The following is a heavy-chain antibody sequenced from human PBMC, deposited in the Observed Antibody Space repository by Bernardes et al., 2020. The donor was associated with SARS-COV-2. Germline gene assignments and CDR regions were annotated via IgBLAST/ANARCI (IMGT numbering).Heavy chain of an antibody. V-gene: IGHV3-30*18. CDR2: ISYDGSNK. J-gene: IGHJ4*02. Sequence: GGSLRLSCAASGFTFSSYGMHWVRQAPGKGLEWVAVISYDGSNKYYADSVKGRFTISRDNSKNTLYLQMNSLRAEDTAVYYCAKGGVAAAGKVFDYWGQGTLVTVSS. CDR1: GFTFSSYG. D-gene: IGHD6-13*01. CDR3: AKGGVAAAGKVFDY.